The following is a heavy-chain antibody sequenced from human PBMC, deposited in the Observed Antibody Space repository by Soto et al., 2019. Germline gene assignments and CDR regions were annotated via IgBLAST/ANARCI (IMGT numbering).Heavy chain of an antibody. CDR3: ASNSNPVPRYYFDY. J-gene: IGHJ4*02. Sequence: GGSLRLSCAASGFTFSSYSMNWVRQAPGKGLEWVSYISSSSSTIYYADSVKGRFTISRDNAKNSLYLQMNSLRAEDTAVYYCASNSNPVPRYYFDYWGQGTLVTVSS. CDR2: ISSSSSTI. CDR1: GFTFSSYS. V-gene: IGHV3-48*01. D-gene: IGHD4-4*01.